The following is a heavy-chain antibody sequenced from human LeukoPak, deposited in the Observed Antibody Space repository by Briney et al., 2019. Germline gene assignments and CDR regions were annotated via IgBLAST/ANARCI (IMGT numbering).Heavy chain of an antibody. CDR1: GGSISRYY. CDR2: VYYSGST. CDR3: ARCPLYSGSYCFDC. J-gene: IGHJ4*02. Sequence: SETLSLTCNVSGGSISRYYWSWIRQPPGKGLEWIGYVYYSGSTNYNPSLKSRVTISVDTSKNQFSLELNSVTAADTAVYYCARCPLYSGSYCFDCWGQGTLVTVSS. D-gene: IGHD1-26*01. V-gene: IGHV4-59*01.